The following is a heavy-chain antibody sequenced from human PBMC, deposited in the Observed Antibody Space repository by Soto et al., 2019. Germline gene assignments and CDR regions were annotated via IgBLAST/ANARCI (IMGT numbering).Heavy chain of an antibody. Sequence: ASVKVSCKVSGYPLTELSMHGVRQAPGKGLEWMGGFAPEDGETIYAQKFQGRVTMTEDTSTDTAYMELSSLRSEDTAVYYCATAVAGDRYFDYWGQGTLVTVSS. V-gene: IGHV1-24*01. CDR1: GYPLTELS. CDR2: FAPEDGET. D-gene: IGHD3-10*01. CDR3: ATAVAGDRYFDY. J-gene: IGHJ4*02.